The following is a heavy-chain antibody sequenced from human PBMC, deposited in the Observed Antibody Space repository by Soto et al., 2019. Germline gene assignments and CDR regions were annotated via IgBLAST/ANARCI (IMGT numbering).Heavy chain of an antibody. D-gene: IGHD3-10*01. CDR3: ARAYYFGSGTSYTLYY. CDR2: ISDDGVSK. J-gene: IGHJ4*02. CDR1: GFTFSNYG. Sequence: GGSVRLSCAASGFTFSNYGMHWVRQAPGKGLEWVAVISDDGVSKYYADSVQGRFTISRDNSESAVFLQMNSLRPDDTALYFCARAYYFGSGTSYTLYYWGQGTQVTVSS. V-gene: IGHV3-30*03.